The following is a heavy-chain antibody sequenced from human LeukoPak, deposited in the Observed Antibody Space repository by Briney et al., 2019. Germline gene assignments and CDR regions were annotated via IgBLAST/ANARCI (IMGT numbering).Heavy chain of an antibody. CDR2: ITSSGSYI. CDR3: ARDPYSGNYGDYYYYYMDL. Sequence: GGSLRLSCAASGFTFSSYNMNWVRQAPGKGLEWVSSITSSGSYIYYADSVKGRFTISRDNAKNSLYLQMNSLRAEDTAVYYCARDPYSGNYGDYYYYYMDLWGQGTTVTTSS. CDR1: GFTFSSYN. D-gene: IGHD1-26*01. J-gene: IGHJ6*03. V-gene: IGHV3-21*01.